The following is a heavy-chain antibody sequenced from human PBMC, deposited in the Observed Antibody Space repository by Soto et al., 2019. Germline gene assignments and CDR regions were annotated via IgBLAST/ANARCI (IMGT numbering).Heavy chain of an antibody. V-gene: IGHV1-69*12. CDR2: VIPILGKP. Sequence: QVQLVQSGAQLKTPGSSVKVSCKSSGDTFKTNSVSWVRQAPGQGLEGMGGVIPILGKPMYAPKCQDRATTTADESTSTVFMELTSLILDDTAFYYCARIWGIAEPEAWGPGTRVTVSS. CDR1: GDTFKTNS. CDR3: ARIWGIAEPEA. D-gene: IGHD3-16*01. J-gene: IGHJ1*01.